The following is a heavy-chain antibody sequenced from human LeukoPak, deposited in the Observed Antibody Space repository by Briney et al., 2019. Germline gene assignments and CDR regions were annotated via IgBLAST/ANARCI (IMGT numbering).Heavy chain of an antibody. Sequence: SETLSLTCAVYGGSFSGYYWSWIRQPPGKGLEWIGEINHSGSTNYNPSLKSRVTISVDTSKNQFSLKLSSVTAADAAVYYCARPSPPLVTWGQGTMVTVSS. D-gene: IGHD2-15*01. CDR3: ARPSPPLVT. CDR2: INHSGST. CDR1: GGSFSGYY. V-gene: IGHV4-34*01. J-gene: IGHJ3*01.